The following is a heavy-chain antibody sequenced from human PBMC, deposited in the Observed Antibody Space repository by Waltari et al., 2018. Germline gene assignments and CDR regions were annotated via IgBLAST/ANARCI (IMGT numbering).Heavy chain of an antibody. J-gene: IGHJ4*02. CDR3: AKGYYESGRFWAEFDS. Sequence: EVHLVESGGGLVQPGGSLRLSCAATGFTFSAYAMTWVRQATGKGLEWVSAISRSTRTTFYAGSVKGRFTRAEDSSKHTRYLQINSLRAEDTAMYYCAKGYYESGRFWAEFDSWGQGILVTVSS. CDR2: ISRSTRTT. CDR1: GFTFSAYA. D-gene: IGHD3-10*01. V-gene: IGHV3-23*04.